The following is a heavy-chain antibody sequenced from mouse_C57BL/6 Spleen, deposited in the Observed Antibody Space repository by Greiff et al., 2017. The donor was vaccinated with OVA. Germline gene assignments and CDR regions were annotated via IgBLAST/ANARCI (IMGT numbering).Heavy chain of an antibody. CDR1: GYTFTSYW. Sequence: QVQLQQPGAELVMPGASVKLSCKASGYTFTSYWMHWVKQRPGQGLEWIGEIDPSASYTNYNQKFKGKSTLTVDKSSSTAYMQLSSLTSEDSAVYYCARVGKIYYDYEGAMDYWGQGTSVTVSS. V-gene: IGHV1-69*01. J-gene: IGHJ4*01. CDR2: IDPSASYT. CDR3: ARVGKIYYDYEGAMDY. D-gene: IGHD2-4*01.